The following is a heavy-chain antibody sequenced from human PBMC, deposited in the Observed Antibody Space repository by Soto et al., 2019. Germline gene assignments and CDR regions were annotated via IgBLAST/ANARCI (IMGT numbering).Heavy chain of an antibody. CDR2: INPSGGST. CDR1: GYTFTSYY. Sequence: SVKVSCKASGYTFTSYYMHWVRQAPGQGLEWMGIINPSGGSTSYAQKFQGRVTMTRDTSTSTVYMELSSLRSEDTAVYYCARGPAPYDFWSGYYHDYWGQGTLVTVSS. CDR3: ARGPAPYDFWSGYYHDY. D-gene: IGHD3-3*01. V-gene: IGHV1-46*03. J-gene: IGHJ4*02.